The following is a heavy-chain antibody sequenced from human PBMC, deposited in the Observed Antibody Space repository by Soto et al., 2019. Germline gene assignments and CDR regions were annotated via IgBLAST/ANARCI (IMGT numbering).Heavy chain of an antibody. CDR2: IWNDGNGY. D-gene: IGHD6-13*01. CDR3: SRRQISPPTRVAASARGCMDV. J-gene: IGHJ6*02. V-gene: IGHV3-33*01. CDR1: GFNFNNYG. Sequence: QVQLVESGGGVVQPGRSLRLSCAASGFNFNNYGMHWVRQAPGKGLEWVAVIWNDGNGYYYANSVKGRFTISRDNSKNMQYRQKSSLRGEDTAVYYCSRRQISPPTRVAASARGCMDVWGQGTTVTVSS.